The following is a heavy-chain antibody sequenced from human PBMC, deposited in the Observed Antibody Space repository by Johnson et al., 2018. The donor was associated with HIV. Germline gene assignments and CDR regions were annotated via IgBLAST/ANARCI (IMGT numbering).Heavy chain of an antibody. Sequence: EVQLVESGGGLVKPGGSLRLSCAASGFTFNNAWMSWVRQAPGKGLEWLGRIRSKTDGGTTDYAEPVKGRFTISRDDLKNTLYLQMNSLKSEDTAVYYCTALWAAAGDACDIWGQGTMVTVSS. CDR1: GFTFNNAW. J-gene: IGHJ3*02. CDR3: TALWAAAGDACDI. V-gene: IGHV3-15*01. D-gene: IGHD6-13*01. CDR2: IRSKTDGGTT.